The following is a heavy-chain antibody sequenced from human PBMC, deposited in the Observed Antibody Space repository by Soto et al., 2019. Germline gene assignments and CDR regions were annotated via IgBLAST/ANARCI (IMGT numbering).Heavy chain of an antibody. D-gene: IGHD3-16*01. CDR1: GYSFTRKW. CDR2: IDPTDSYT. V-gene: IGHV5-10-1*01. CDR3: ARQGSNGAYYYYGMDV. Sequence: PGESLKISCKASGYSFTRKWISWVRQMPGKGLEWMGRIDPTDSYTNYSPSFQGHVTISVDKSSSTAYVQWSSLKASDTAMYYCARQGSNGAYYYYGMDVWGQGTTVTVSS. J-gene: IGHJ6*02.